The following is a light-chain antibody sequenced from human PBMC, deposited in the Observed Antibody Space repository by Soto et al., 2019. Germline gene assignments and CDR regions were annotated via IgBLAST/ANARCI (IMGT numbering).Light chain of an antibody. V-gene: IGLV2-11*01. J-gene: IGLJ2*01. CDR3: CSYAGSYVV. CDR2: DVS. CDR1: SSDVGGYNY. Sequence: QSVLTQPRSVSGSPGQSVTISCTGTSSDVGGYNYVSWYQQHPGKAPKLMIYDVSKRPSGVPDRFSGSKSGNTASLTISGLQAEDEADYYCCSYAGSYVVFGGGTQLNVL.